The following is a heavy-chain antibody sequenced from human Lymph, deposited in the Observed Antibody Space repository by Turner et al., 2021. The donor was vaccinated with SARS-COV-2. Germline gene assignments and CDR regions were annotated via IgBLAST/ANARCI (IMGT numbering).Heavy chain of an antibody. V-gene: IGHV1-24*01. J-gene: IGHJ6*02. Sequence: QVQLVQSGAEVKKPGASVTVSCKVSGYTLTEVPMHWVRQAPGNGLEWMGGVDPEDGETIYAQKFQGRVTMTEDTSTDTDYMELSSLRSEDAAVYYCATGPYDFWSGPSPGYYGMDVWGQGTTVTVSS. CDR1: GYTLTEVP. D-gene: IGHD3-3*01. CDR3: ATGPYDFWSGPSPGYYGMDV. CDR2: VDPEDGET.